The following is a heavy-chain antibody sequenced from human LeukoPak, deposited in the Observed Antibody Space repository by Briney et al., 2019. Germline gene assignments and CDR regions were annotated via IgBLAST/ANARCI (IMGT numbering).Heavy chain of an antibody. CDR1: GYTFTSYY. J-gene: IGHJ5*02. CDR2: INTNTGNP. Sequence: ASVKVSCKASGYTFTSYYMHWVRQAPGQGLEWMGWINTNTGNPTYAQGFTGRFVFSLDTSVSTAYLQISSLKADDTAVYYCAREGDCSDGSCYGVNWFDPWGQGTLVTVSS. V-gene: IGHV7-4-1*02. D-gene: IGHD2-15*01. CDR3: AREGDCSDGSCYGVNWFDP.